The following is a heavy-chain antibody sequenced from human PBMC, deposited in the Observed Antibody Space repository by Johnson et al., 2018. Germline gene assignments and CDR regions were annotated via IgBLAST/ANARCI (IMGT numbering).Heavy chain of an antibody. Sequence: EVQLVETGGGLVQPGGSLRLSCAASGFTFSSYWMSWVRQAPGKGLEWVDNIKPDGSDKYYVDSVKGRFTISRDNAKNSLYLQMRSLSAEDTAVYYRAREGGIATRLFALVRKFDAFDVWGQGTRVTVSS. D-gene: IGHD2-15*01. V-gene: IGHV3-7*01. CDR3: AREGGIATRLFALVRKFDAFDV. CDR2: IKPDGSDK. J-gene: IGHJ3*01. CDR1: GFTFSSYW.